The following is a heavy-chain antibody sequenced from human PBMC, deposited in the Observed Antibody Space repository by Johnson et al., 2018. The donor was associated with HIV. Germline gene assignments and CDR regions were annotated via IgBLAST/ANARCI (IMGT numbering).Heavy chain of an antibody. Sequence: QVQLVESGGTLIQPGGSLRLSCAASGFTVSNNYMSWVRQAPGKGLECISYISSSVSTIYYADSVKGRFTISRDNAKNSLYLHMNSLRAEDTAVYYCAKSTRGNWGSCFDIWGQGTMVTVSS. CDR2: ISSSVSTI. CDR3: AKSTRGNWGSCFDI. CDR1: GFTVSNNY. V-gene: IGHV3-11*04. J-gene: IGHJ3*02. D-gene: IGHD7-27*01.